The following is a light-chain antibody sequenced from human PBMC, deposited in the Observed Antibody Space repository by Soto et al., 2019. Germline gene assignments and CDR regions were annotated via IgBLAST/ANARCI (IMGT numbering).Light chain of an antibody. Sequence: ETVLTQSPGTLSLSPGGRATLSCRASQSVSSSYLAWYQQKPGQAPRLLIYGASSRATGIPDRFSGSGSGTDFTLTISRLEPEDFAVYYCQQYSSSPTYTFGQGTKLEIK. CDR1: QSVSSSY. CDR3: QQYSSSPTYT. CDR2: GAS. J-gene: IGKJ2*01. V-gene: IGKV3-20*01.